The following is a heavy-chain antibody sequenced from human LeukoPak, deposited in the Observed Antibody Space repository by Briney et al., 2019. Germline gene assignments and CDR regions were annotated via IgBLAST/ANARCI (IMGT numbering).Heavy chain of an antibody. CDR2: ITGDGSDI. CDR1: GFTLNKYW. Sequence: GGSLRLSCEASGFTLNKYWMHWVRQAPGKGLVWVSRITGDGSDIAYADSVKGRFTVSRDDAKNTLFLQMTSLRVEDTAIYYCARDAYTATSNWLDPWGQGTLVTVSS. V-gene: IGHV3-74*01. J-gene: IGHJ5*02. CDR3: ARDAYTATSNWLDP. D-gene: IGHD2-21*02.